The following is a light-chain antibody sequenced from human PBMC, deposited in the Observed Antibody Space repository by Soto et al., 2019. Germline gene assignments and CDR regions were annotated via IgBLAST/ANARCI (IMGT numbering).Light chain of an antibody. J-gene: IGKJ1*01. CDR1: QSISSR. Sequence: GDRVTITFRASQSISSRLASYQQKPGKAPKLLIYAASSLQSGVPSRFSGSGSGTDFTLTISCLQSEDFAIYYCQQYYSYPRTFGQGTKVDI. V-gene: IGKV1-8*01. CDR2: AAS. CDR3: QQYYSYPRT.